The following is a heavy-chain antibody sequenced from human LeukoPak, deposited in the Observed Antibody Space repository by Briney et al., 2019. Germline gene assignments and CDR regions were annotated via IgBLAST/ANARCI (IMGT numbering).Heavy chain of an antibody. CDR3: ARDRPGGGTDFDY. CDR1: GYTFTDYY. Sequence: GASVKVSCKASGYTFTDYYLHWVRQAPGQGLEWMGWINPNSGGTNYAQKFQGRVTMTRDTSISTAYMELSRLRSDDTAVYYCARDRPGGGTDFDYWGQGTLVTVSS. CDR2: INPNSGGT. J-gene: IGHJ4*02. D-gene: IGHD3-16*01. V-gene: IGHV1-2*02.